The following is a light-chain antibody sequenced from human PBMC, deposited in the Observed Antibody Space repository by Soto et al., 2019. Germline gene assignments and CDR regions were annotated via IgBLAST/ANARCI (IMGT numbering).Light chain of an antibody. CDR1: QSVSNNY. V-gene: IGKV3-20*01. Sequence: ETVLTQSPGTLSLSPGERATLSCRASQSVSNNYLARYPQKHGQAPRLLIYGASNRATGIPDRFSGRGSGTEFSLSTSRLEPEDFAWYQCQQYGRSPNTVGEGTNV. CDR2: GAS. J-gene: IGKJ1*01. CDR3: QQYGRSPNT.